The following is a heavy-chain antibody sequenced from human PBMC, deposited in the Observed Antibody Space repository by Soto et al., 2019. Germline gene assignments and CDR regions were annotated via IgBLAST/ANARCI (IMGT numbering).Heavy chain of an antibody. CDR3: ATPYYFNH. Sequence: GGSLRLSCAASGFMFSAYTMNWVRQAPGKGLEWLSSISDDGSYIDYADSLRGRFTVSRDNARNSLYLQIDSLGVEDTAVYYCATPYYFNHWGPGTLVTVSS. D-gene: IGHD3-16*01. CDR2: ISDDGSYI. CDR1: GFMFSAYT. V-gene: IGHV3-21*06. J-gene: IGHJ1*01.